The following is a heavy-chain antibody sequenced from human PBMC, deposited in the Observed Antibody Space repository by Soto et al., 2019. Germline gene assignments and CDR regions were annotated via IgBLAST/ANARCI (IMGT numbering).Heavy chain of an antibody. Sequence: VQVSCKASGYTFTSYDINWVRQATGQGLEWMGWMNPNSGNTGYAQKFQGRVTMTRNTSISTAYMELSSLRSEDTAVYYCARSPYYDILTGYYSYYYMDVWGKGTTVTVSS. D-gene: IGHD3-9*01. J-gene: IGHJ6*03. CDR1: GYTFTSYD. CDR2: MNPNSGNT. CDR3: ARSPYYDILTGYYSYYYMDV. V-gene: IGHV1-8*01.